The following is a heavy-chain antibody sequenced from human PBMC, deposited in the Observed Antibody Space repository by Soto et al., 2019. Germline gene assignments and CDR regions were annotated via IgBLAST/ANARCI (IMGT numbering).Heavy chain of an antibody. CDR3: AKASYYYGSGSYGSFDY. J-gene: IGHJ4*02. Sequence: QVQLVESGGGVVQPGRSLRLSCAASGFTFSSYGMHWVRQAPGKGLGWVAVISYDGSNKYYADSVKGRFTISRDNSKNTLYLQMNSLRAEDTAVYYCAKASYYYGSGSYGSFDYWGQGTLVTVSS. V-gene: IGHV3-30*18. CDR1: GFTFSSYG. CDR2: ISYDGSNK. D-gene: IGHD3-10*01.